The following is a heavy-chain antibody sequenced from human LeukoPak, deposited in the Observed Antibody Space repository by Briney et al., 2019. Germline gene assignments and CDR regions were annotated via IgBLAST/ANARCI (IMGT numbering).Heavy chain of an antibody. J-gene: IGHJ4*02. CDR3: VKGGGVWFGELYSPHFDF. D-gene: IGHD3-10*01. CDR2: ICATSGST. Sequence: GGSLRLSCAASRFTFRTYAMTWVRQAPGKGPEWVSAICATSGSTSYADSVKGRFTISRDNFKNTLYLQMNSTRVEATAVYYWVKGGGVWFGELYSPHFDFWGQGTLVTVSS. V-gene: IGHV3-23*01. CDR1: RFTFRTYA.